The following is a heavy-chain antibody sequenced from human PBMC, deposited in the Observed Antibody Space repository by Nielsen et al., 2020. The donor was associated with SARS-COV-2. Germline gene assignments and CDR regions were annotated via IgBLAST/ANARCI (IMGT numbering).Heavy chain of an antibody. V-gene: IGHV4-34*01. D-gene: IGHD3-22*01. J-gene: IGHJ4*02. CDR3: ARGGRYYDSSGYYSGYYFDY. CDR2: INHSGSI. Sequence: SETLSLTCAVYGGSFSGYYWSWIRQPPGKGLEWIGEINHSGSINYNPSLKSRVTISVDTSKNQFSLKLSSVTAADTAVYYCARGGRYYDSSGYYSGYYFDYWGQGTLVTVSS. CDR1: GGSFSGYY.